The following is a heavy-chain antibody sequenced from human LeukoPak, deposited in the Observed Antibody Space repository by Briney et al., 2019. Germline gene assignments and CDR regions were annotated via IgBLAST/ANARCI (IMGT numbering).Heavy chain of an antibody. D-gene: IGHD2-8*01. CDR1: GFTFSGYW. V-gene: IGHV3-7*01. Sequence: GGSLRLSCAASGFTFSGYWRSWVRQAPGKGLEWVANIKQDESERYYVASVKGRFTISRDNAKSSLFLQMNDLRAEDTAVYYCAKGGRGNGEVYWGQGTLVTVSS. CDR3: AKGGRGNGEVY. J-gene: IGHJ4*02. CDR2: IKQDESER.